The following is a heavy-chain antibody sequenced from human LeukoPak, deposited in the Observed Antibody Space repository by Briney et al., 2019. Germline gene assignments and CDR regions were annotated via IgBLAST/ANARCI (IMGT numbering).Heavy chain of an antibody. CDR3: VRDFRSADY. Sequence: GGSLRLSCAASGFTFSTYCMHWVRQAPGKGPMWVSRICPDGTATNYADSVKARFIISRDNARNTVYLQMNSLRVEDTAVYYCVRDFRSADYWGQGTLVTVS. CDR1: GFTFSTYC. CDR2: ICPDGTAT. V-gene: IGHV3-74*01. J-gene: IGHJ4*02.